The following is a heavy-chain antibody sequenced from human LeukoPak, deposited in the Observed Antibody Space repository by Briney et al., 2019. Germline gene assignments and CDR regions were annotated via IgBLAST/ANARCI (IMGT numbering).Heavy chain of an antibody. CDR3: ARDNAPQTYSSGWYDS. Sequence: GGSLRLSCAASGFSFRTHWMHWVSQASGTGLVWVSRINSDGNNTNYAESVKGRFTISRDNAKNTLYLQMNSLRAEDSAVYYCARDNAPQTYSSGWYDSWGQGALVTVSS. CDR2: INSDGNNT. V-gene: IGHV3-74*01. CDR1: GFSFRTHW. D-gene: IGHD6-19*01. J-gene: IGHJ5*01.